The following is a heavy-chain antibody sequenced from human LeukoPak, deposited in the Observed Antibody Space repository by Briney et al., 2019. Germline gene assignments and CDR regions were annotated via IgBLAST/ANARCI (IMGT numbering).Heavy chain of an antibody. CDR1: GYSISSGYY. J-gene: IGHJ5*02. V-gene: IGHV4-38-2*02. Sequence: PSETLSLTCTVSGYSISSGYYWGWIRQPPGKGLEWIGSIYHSGSTYYNPSLKSRVTISVDTSKNQFSLKLSSVTAADTAVYYCARGIAAAGTFDPWGQGTLVTVSS. CDR3: ARGIAAAGTFDP. D-gene: IGHD6-13*01. CDR2: IYHSGST.